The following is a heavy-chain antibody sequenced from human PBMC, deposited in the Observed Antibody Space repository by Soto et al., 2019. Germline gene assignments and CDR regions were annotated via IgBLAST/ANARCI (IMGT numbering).Heavy chain of an antibody. V-gene: IGHV4-34*01. J-gene: IGHJ5*02. CDR2: INHSGST. CDR1: GGSFSGYY. D-gene: IGHD3-22*01. CDR3: ARGRYYYDSSGYWLKGRWFDP. Sequence: PSETLSLTCAVYGGSFSGYYWSWIRQPPGKGLEWIGEINHSGSTNYNPSLKSRVTISVDTSKNQFSLKLSSVTAADTAVYYCARGRYYYDSSGYWLKGRWFDPWGQGTMVTVYS.